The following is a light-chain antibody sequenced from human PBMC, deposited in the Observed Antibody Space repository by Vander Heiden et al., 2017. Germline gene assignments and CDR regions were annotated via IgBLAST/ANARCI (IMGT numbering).Light chain of an antibody. CDR1: SSDVGGYNY. CDR2: DVS. V-gene: IGLV2-14*03. J-gene: IGLJ3*02. CDR3: SAYTSSHTLV. Sequence: QSALPQPASLSGSPGQSITISCTGTSSDVGGYNYVSWYQQRPGKAPELMIYDVSTRPSGVSNRFSGSKSGNTASLTISGLQAEDEADYYCSAYTSSHTLVFGGGTKLTVL.